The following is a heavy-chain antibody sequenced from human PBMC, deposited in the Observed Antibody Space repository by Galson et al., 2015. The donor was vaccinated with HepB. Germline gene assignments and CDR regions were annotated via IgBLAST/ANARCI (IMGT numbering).Heavy chain of an antibody. Sequence: SLRLSCAASGFTFSSYGMHWVRQAPGKGLEWVAVISYDGSNKYYADSVKGRFTISRDNSKNTLYLQMNSLRAEDTAVYYCAKELTYYYDSSGWDAFDIWGQGTMVTVSS. D-gene: IGHD3-22*01. V-gene: IGHV3-30*18. CDR1: GFTFSSYG. CDR3: AKELTYYYDSSGWDAFDI. J-gene: IGHJ3*02. CDR2: ISYDGSNK.